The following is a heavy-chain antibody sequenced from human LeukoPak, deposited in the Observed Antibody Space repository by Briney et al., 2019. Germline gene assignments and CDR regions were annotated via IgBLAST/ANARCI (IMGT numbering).Heavy chain of an antibody. V-gene: IGHV4-30-4*08. CDR3: ARDEGDILTGWGIPIMDV. CDR1: GGSISSGDYY. CDR2: IYYSGST. J-gene: IGHJ6*03. D-gene: IGHD3-9*01. Sequence: SQTLSLTCTVSGGSISSGDYYWSWIRQPPGKGLEWIGYIYYSGSTYYNPSLKSRVTISVDTSKYQFSLKLSSVTAADTAVYYCARDEGDILTGWGIPIMDVWGKGTTVTVSS.